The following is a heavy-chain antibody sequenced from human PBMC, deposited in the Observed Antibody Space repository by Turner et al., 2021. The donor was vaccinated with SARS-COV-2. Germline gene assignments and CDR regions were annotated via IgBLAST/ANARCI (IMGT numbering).Heavy chain of an antibody. J-gene: IGHJ6*02. Sequence: VQLVESGGGVVQPGRSRRLSCAASGFTFSSFGMHWVRQAPGKGLEWVAVIWYDGSNEYYADSVKGRFTISRDNSKNTLYLQMNSLRAEDTAVYYCARDCLPLLAFYYGLDVWGQGTTVTVSS. CDR1: GFTFSSFG. CDR3: ARDCLPLLAFYYGLDV. D-gene: IGHD2-15*01. V-gene: IGHV3-33*01. CDR2: IWYDGSNE.